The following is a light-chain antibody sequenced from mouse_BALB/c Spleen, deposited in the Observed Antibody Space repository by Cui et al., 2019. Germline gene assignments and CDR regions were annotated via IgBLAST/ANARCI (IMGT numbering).Light chain of an antibody. V-gene: IGKV10-94*01. J-gene: IGKJ2*01. CDR1: QGISNY. CDR3: QQYSKLPPYT. Sequence: DIQMTQTTSSLSASLGDRVTISCSASQGISNYLNWYQQKPDGTVKLLIYYTSSLHSGVPSRFSDSGSGTDYSLTISNLEPEDSATYYCQQYSKLPPYTFGGGTKLEIK. CDR2: YTS.